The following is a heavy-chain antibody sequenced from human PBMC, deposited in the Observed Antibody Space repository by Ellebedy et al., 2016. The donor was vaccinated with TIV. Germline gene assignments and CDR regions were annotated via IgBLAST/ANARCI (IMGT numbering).Heavy chain of an antibody. CDR1: GGSISSYY. CDR3: GRRGLGYYFDY. V-gene: IGHV4-59*08. CDR2: TYYSGST. J-gene: IGHJ4*02. Sequence: SETLSLTXTVSGGSISSYYWSWIRQPPRKGLEWIGDTYYSGSTNYNPSLKSRVTISVDTSKNQFSLKLSSVTAADTAVYYCGRRGLGYYFDYWGQGTLVTVSS. D-gene: IGHD3-16*01.